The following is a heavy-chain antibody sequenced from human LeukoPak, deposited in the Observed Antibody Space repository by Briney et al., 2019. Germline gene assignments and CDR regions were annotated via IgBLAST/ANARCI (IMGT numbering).Heavy chain of an antibody. D-gene: IGHD3-16*02. CDR2: MYNSGST. CDR3: AREPSAFGGVID. V-gene: IGHV4-59*01. Sequence: SETLSLTCTVSGGSISGSYWSWIRQPPGKGLEWIAHMYNSGSTNYNPSLKSRVTISIDTSKNQFSLKLSSLTAADTAIYYCAREPSAFGGVIDWGQGTLVTVSS. J-gene: IGHJ4*02. CDR1: GGSISGSY.